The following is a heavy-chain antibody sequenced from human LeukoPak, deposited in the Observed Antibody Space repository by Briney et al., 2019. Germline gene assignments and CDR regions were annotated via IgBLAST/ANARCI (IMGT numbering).Heavy chain of an antibody. CDR3: ARAAVAGNNWFDP. V-gene: IGHV1-18*01. CDR2: LSAYDGNT. CDR1: GYTFSSYG. J-gene: IGHJ5*02. D-gene: IGHD6-19*01. Sequence: ASVKVSCKASGYTFSSYGISWVRQAPGQGPEWMGWLSAYDGNTNYAQNVQGRVTLTTDTSTSTAYMELRSLRSDDTAVYYCARAAVAGNNWFDPWGQGTLVTVSS.